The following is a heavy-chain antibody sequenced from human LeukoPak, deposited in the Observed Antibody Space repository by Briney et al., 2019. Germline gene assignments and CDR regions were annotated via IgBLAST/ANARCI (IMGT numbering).Heavy chain of an antibody. Sequence: GGSLRLSCAASGVTFSSYEMNWVRQAPGKGLEWVSYISSSGSTIYYAGSVKSRFTISTDNAKNSLYLQMSSLRAEDTAVYYCAELGITMIGGVWGKGPTVTISS. CDR3: AELGITMIGGV. D-gene: IGHD3-10*02. V-gene: IGHV3-48*03. CDR1: GVTFSSYE. J-gene: IGHJ6*04. CDR2: ISSSGSTI.